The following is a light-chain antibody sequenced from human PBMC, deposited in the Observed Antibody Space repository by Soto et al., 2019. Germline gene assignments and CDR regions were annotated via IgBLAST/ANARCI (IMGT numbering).Light chain of an antibody. Sequence: QSVLTQPPSASGTPGQRVTISCSGSSSNIGSNTVNWYQQLPGTAPKHLIYSNNQRPSGVPDRFSGSKSGTSASLAISGLQYEDEDDYYCAAWDDSLNGPVFGGGTKVTVL. V-gene: IGLV1-44*01. CDR1: SSNIGSNT. CDR3: AAWDDSLNGPV. CDR2: SNN. J-gene: IGLJ2*01.